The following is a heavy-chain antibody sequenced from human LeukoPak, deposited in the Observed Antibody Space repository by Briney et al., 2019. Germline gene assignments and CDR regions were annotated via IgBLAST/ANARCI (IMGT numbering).Heavy chain of an antibody. D-gene: IGHD3-10*01. J-gene: IGHJ4*02. CDR2: ISYDGSNK. V-gene: IGHV3-30-3*01. CDR1: GFTFSSYA. Sequence: GGSLRLSCAASGFTFSSYAMHWVRQAPGKGLEWVAVISYDGSNKYYADSVKGRFTISRDNSKNTLYLQMNSLRAEDTAVYYCARVGFTMVRGVITYFDYWGQGTLVTVSS. CDR3: ARVGFTMVRGVITYFDY.